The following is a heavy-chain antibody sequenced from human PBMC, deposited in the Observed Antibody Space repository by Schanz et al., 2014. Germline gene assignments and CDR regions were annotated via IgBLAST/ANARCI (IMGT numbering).Heavy chain of an antibody. V-gene: IGHV3-11*06. Sequence: VQLVESGGGLVQPGGSLRLSCAASGFTFSDAWMTWMRQAPGKGLEWISYISNSGTYTKYADSVKGRFTISRDNAKNSLYLQMNSLRAEDTAVYYCVPMSIAAQWGQGTLVTVSS. D-gene: IGHD6-6*01. CDR3: VPMSIAAQ. CDR2: ISNSGTYT. J-gene: IGHJ4*02. CDR1: GFTFSDAW.